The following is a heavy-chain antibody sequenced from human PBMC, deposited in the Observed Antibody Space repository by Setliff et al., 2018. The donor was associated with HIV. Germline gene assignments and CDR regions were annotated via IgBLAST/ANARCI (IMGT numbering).Heavy chain of an antibody. CDR1: GYSISSDYC. V-gene: IGHV4-38-2*01. D-gene: IGHD6-13*01. J-gene: IGHJ4*02. CDR3: ARHPPPNSSPGFDS. CDR2: MCHGGSS. Sequence: PSETLSLTCGVSGYSISSDYCWGWIRQPPGKGLEWIGNMCHGGSSYYNPSLKSRVTISVDTSKNHFSLNLSSVTAADTAVYYCARHPPPNSSPGFDSWGQGTLVTVSS.